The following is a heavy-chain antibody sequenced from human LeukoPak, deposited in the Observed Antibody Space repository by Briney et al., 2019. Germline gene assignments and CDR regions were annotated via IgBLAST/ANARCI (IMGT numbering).Heavy chain of an antibody. CDR2: IIPIFGTA. J-gene: IGHJ2*01. CDR1: GYTFTGYY. V-gene: IGHV1-69*13. D-gene: IGHD3-22*01. Sequence: ASVKVSCKASGYTFTGYYMHWVRQAPGQGLEWMGGIIPIFGTANYAQKFQGRVTITADESTSTAYMELSSLRSEDTAVYYCARYSGYYDSRSRYFDLWGRGTLVTVSS. CDR3: ARYSGYYDSRSRYFDL.